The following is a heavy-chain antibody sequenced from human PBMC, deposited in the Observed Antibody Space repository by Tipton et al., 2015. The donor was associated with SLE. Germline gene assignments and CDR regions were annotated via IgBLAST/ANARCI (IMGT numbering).Heavy chain of an antibody. CDR2: VCNSVST. CDR1: GASVSSFC. J-gene: IGHJ4*02. CDR3: ASLAGTYSSYFRDY. D-gene: IGHD1-26*01. Sequence: TLSLTCTVSGASVSSFCRNWIRQSPGKGLEWIACVCNSVSTNYDPSLKSRGTISVDTSKNHFSLKLTSVTAADTAVYYCASLAGTYSSYFRDYWGRGALVSVSS. V-gene: IGHV4-59*08.